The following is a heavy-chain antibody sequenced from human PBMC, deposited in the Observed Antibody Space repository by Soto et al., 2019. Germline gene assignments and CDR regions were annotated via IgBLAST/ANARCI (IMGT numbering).Heavy chain of an antibody. CDR3: ARLGRIAVAGTPLAFDY. J-gene: IGHJ4*02. CDR1: GGSISSSSYY. CDR2: IYYSGST. Sequence: TSETLSLTCTVSGGSISSSSYYWGWIRQPPGKGLEWIGSIYYSGSTYYNPSLKSRVTISVDTSKNQFSLKLSSVTAADTAVYYCARLGRIAVAGTPLAFDYWGQGTLVTVSS. D-gene: IGHD6-19*01. V-gene: IGHV4-39*01.